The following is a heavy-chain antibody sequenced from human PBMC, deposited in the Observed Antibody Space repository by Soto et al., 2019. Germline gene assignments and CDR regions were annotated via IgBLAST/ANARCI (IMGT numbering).Heavy chain of an antibody. V-gene: IGHV3-49*04. Sequence: GGSLRLSCTASGFTFGDYAMSWVRQAPGKGLEWVGFIRSKAYGGTTEYAASVKGRFTISRDDSKSIAYLQMNSLKTEDTAVYYCTRDDIVVVTARYYYYGMDVWGQGTTVTVSS. J-gene: IGHJ6*02. CDR2: IRSKAYGGTT. CDR1: GFTFGDYA. CDR3: TRDDIVVVTARYYYYGMDV. D-gene: IGHD2-21*02.